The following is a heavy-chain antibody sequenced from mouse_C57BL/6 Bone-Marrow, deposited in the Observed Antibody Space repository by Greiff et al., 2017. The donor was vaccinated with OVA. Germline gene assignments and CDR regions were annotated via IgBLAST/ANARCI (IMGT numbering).Heavy chain of an antibody. J-gene: IGHJ3*01. Sequence: VHLVESGAELVKPGASVKLSCKASGYTFTEYTIHWVKQRSGQGLEWIGWFYPGSGSIKYNEKFKDKATLTADKSSSTVYMELSRLTSEDSAVYFCARHEERRPWFAYWGQGTLVTVSA. CDR1: GYTFTEYT. V-gene: IGHV1-62-2*01. CDR2: FYPGSGSI. CDR3: ARHEERRPWFAY.